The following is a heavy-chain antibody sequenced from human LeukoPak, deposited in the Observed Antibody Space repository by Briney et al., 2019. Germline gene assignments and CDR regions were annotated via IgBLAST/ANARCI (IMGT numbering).Heavy chain of an antibody. CDR1: GDSLFTSSVA. CDR3: ARGKYTSFDN. CDR2: TYYRSMWSF. Sequence: ASQTLSLTCAISGDSLFTSSVAWNWIRQSPSRGLEWLGRTYYRSMWSFDYAISVKSRISISTDASKNHFSLQLNSVTPEDTAVYYCARGKYTSFDNWGQGTLVTVSS. D-gene: IGHD2-2*01. J-gene: IGHJ4*02. V-gene: IGHV6-1*01.